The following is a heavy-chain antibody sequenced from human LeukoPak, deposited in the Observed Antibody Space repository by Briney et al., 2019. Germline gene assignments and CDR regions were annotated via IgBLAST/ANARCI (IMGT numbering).Heavy chain of an antibody. J-gene: IGHJ3*02. Sequence: GGSLRLSCAASGFTFSSYGMSWVRQAPGKGLEWVSAISGSGGSTYYADSVKGRFTISRDNSKNTLYLQMNSLRAEDTAVYYCARIGFTSGAFDIWGQGTMVTVSS. D-gene: IGHD3-10*01. CDR3: ARIGFTSGAFDI. V-gene: IGHV3-23*01. CDR2: ISGSGGST. CDR1: GFTFSSYG.